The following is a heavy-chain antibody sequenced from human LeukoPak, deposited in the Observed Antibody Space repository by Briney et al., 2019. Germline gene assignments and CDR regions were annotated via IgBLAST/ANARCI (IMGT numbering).Heavy chain of an antibody. J-gene: IGHJ4*02. CDR2: ISAYNGNT. D-gene: IGHD6-13*01. V-gene: IGHV1-18*01. Sequence: ASVKVSCKASGYTFTSYGISWVRQAPGQGLEWMGWISAYNGNTNYAQKLQGRVTMTTDTSTSTAYMELRSLRSDDTVVYYCATTYSSSWYGYFDYWGQGTLVTVSS. CDR1: GYTFTSYG. CDR3: ATTYSSSWYGYFDY.